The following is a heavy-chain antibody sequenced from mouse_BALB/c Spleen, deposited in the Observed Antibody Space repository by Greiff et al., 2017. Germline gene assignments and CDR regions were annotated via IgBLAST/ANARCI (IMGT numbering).Heavy chain of an antibody. CDR1: GFSLTSYG. J-gene: IGHJ4*01. V-gene: IGHV2-9*02. Sequence: QVQLKQSGPGLVAPSQSLSITCTVSGFSLTSYGVHWVRQPPGKGLEWLGVIWAGGSTNYNSALMSRLSISKDNSKSQVFLKMNSLQTDDTAMYYCARAYYGNQYAMDYWGQGTSVTVSS. CDR2: IWAGGST. D-gene: IGHD2-10*01. CDR3: ARAYYGNQYAMDY.